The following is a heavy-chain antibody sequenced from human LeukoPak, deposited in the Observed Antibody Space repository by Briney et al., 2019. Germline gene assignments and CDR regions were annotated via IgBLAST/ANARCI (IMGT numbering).Heavy chain of an antibody. CDR2: IYHSGST. V-gene: IGHV4-30-2*01. Sequence: SETLSLTCAVSGGSISSGGYSWSWIRQPPGKGLEWIGYIYHSGSTYYNPSLKSRVTISVDRSKNQFSLKLSSVTAADTAVYYCARDYGDYVFDYWGQRTLVTVSS. CDR1: GGSISSGGYS. D-gene: IGHD4-17*01. J-gene: IGHJ4*02. CDR3: ARDYGDYVFDY.